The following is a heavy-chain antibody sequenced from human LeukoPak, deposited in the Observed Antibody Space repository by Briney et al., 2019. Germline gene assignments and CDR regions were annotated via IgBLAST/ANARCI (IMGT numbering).Heavy chain of an antibody. CDR1: GHILSELS. D-gene: IGHD5/OR15-5a*01. Sequence: ASAKVSCKVSGHILSELSIHWVRKAPGKGLEWMGGFDPEDGETIYAQKFQGRVTMTEDTSTDTAYMELSSLRSEDTAVYYCATEVSVVSKYFDYWGQGTLVTVSS. CDR3: ATEVSVVSKYFDY. V-gene: IGHV1-24*01. J-gene: IGHJ4*02. CDR2: FDPEDGET.